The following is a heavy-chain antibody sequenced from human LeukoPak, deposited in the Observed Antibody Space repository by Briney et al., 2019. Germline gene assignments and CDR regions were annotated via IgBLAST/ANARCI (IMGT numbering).Heavy chain of an antibody. J-gene: IGHJ4*02. V-gene: IGHV4-59*01. CDR3: ATGWYGDGGY. CDR2: THYSEST. CDR1: GGSISSYY. Sequence: KPSETLSLTCTVSGGSISSYYWSWIRQPPGKGLEWIGCTHYSESTNYNPSLKSRVTISVDTSKSQFSLKLSSVTAADTAVYYCATGWYGDGGYWGQGTLVTVSS. D-gene: IGHD6-19*01.